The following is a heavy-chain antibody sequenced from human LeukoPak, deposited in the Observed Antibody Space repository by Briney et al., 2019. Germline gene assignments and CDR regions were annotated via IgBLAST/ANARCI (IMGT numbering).Heavy chain of an antibody. CDR1: GFTFSNYN. Sequence: GGSLRLSCAASGFTFSNYNMNWLRQAPGKGLEWVSYISGTDSTVYYADSVKGRFTISRDNAKNSLYLQMNSLRVEDTAVYYCAGDEGPRSGSYCDYWGQGTPVTVSS. CDR2: ISGTDSTV. CDR3: AGDEGPRSGSYCDY. V-gene: IGHV3-48*01. J-gene: IGHJ4*02. D-gene: IGHD3-10*01.